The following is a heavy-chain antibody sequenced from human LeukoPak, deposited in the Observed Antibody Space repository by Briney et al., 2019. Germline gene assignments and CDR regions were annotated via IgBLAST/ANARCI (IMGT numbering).Heavy chain of an antibody. V-gene: IGHV4-59*08. CDR2: IYYSGST. Sequence: SETLSLTCTVSGGSISSYYWSWIRQPPGKGLEWIGYIYYSGSTNYNPSLKSRVTISVDTSKNQFSLKLSSVTAADTAVYYCARHVGRIAAAGTGFDYWGQGTLVTVSS. J-gene: IGHJ4*02. CDR3: ARHVGRIAAAGTGFDY. D-gene: IGHD6-13*01. CDR1: GGSISSYY.